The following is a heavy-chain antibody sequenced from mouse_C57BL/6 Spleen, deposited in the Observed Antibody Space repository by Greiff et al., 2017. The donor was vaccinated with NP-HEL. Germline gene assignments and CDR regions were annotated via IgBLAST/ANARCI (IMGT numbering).Heavy chain of an antibody. CDR1: GYAFSSSW. J-gene: IGHJ2*01. CDR3: ARNYYGSSVGFYFDY. Sequence: QVQLQQSGPELVKPGASVKISCKASGYAFSSSWMNWVKQRPGKGLEWIGRIYPGDGDTNYNGKFKGKATLTADKSSSTAYMQLSSLTSEDSAVYFCARNYYGSSVGFYFDYWGQGTTLTVSS. V-gene: IGHV1-82*01. CDR2: IYPGDGDT. D-gene: IGHD1-1*01.